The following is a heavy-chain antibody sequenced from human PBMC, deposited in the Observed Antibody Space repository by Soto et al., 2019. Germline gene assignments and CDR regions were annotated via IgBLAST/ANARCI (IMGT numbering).Heavy chain of an antibody. CDR1: GFTFSSYA. CDR3: AKENYCSSTSCPRGNWFDP. D-gene: IGHD2-2*01. CDR2: ISGSGGST. J-gene: IGHJ5*02. Sequence: EVQLLESGGGLVQPGGSLRLSCAASGFTFSSYAMSWVRQAPGKGLEWVSAISGSGGSTYYADSVKGRFTISRDNSKNTLYLQMNSLRAEDTAVYYCAKENYCSSTSCPRGNWFDPWGQGTLVTVSS. V-gene: IGHV3-23*01.